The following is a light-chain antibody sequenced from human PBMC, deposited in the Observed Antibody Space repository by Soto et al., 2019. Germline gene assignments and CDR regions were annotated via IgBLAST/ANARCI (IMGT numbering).Light chain of an antibody. V-gene: IGKV3-11*01. CDR3: QWRSNWPI. J-gene: IGKJ4*01. CDR2: DAS. CDR1: QSVSGQ. Sequence: EIVLTQSPAILSLYPGERVTLSCRASQSVSGQVAWYQQRPGQRPRLLIYDASIRGTGISARFSGSGSGTDYTLTISRLDPEDFAVYYCQWRSNWPIFGGGTKIEVK.